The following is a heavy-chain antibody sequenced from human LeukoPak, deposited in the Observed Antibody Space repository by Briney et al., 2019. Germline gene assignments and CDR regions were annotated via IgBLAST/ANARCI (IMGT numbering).Heavy chain of an antibody. CDR1: GFTFSSYA. CDR2: ISYDGSNK. Sequence: GGSLRLSCAASGFTFSSYAMHWVRQAPGKGLEWVAVISYDGSNKYYADSVKGRFTISRDNSKNTLYLQVNSLRAEDTAVYYCAREIITVGGYYYDYWGQGTLVTVSS. D-gene: IGHD5-12*01. CDR3: AREIITVGGYYYDY. J-gene: IGHJ4*02. V-gene: IGHV3-30*04.